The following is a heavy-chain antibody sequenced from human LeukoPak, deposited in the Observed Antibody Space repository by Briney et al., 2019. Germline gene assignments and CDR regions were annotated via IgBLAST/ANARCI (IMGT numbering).Heavy chain of an antibody. V-gene: IGHV3-23*01. J-gene: IGHJ4*02. Sequence: GGSLRLSCAASGFTFSSYAMSWVRQAPGKGLEWVSAISSSGTSTYYADSVKGRFTISRDNSKNTLYVQMNSLRAEDTAVYYCAKDLDSGWYRPAYFDYWGQGTLVTVSS. CDR1: GFTFSSYA. D-gene: IGHD6-19*01. CDR3: AKDLDSGWYRPAYFDY. CDR2: ISSSGTST.